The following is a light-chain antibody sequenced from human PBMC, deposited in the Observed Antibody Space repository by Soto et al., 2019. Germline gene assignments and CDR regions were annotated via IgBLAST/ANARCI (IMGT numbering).Light chain of an antibody. CDR3: QQNNEWPLT. CDR2: GAS. V-gene: IGKV3-15*01. J-gene: IGKJ1*01. Sequence: ETVMTQSPDTLSVSPGERATLSCRASQSVGSNLAWYQQKPGQAPRLLIYGASTRATGFPARFSGSGSGTEFTLTISSLQSEDFEVYYCQQNNEWPLTFGQGTKVEIK. CDR1: QSVGSN.